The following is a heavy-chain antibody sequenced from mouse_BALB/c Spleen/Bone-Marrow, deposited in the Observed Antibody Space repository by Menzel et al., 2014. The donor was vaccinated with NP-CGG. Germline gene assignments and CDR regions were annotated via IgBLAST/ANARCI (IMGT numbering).Heavy chain of an antibody. D-gene: IGHD2-4*01. CDR2: INSDGGST. J-gene: IGHJ3*01. Sequence: EVKVVESGGGLVQPGESLKLSCESNEYEFPSHDMSWVRKTPEKGLELVAAINSDGGSTYYPDTMERRFIISRDNTKKTLYLQMSSLRSEDTALYYCARRGDYDWFAYWGQGTQVTVSA. V-gene: IGHV5-2*01. CDR1: EYEFPSHD. CDR3: ARRGDYDWFAY.